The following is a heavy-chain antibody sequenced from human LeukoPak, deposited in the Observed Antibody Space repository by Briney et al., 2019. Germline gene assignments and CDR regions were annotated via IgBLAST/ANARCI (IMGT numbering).Heavy chain of an antibody. CDR2: IKNDGSST. D-gene: IGHD3-10*01. CDR1: GFTFDDYA. V-gene: IGHV3-74*01. CDR3: AREKGWFGELSIPYFDY. Sequence: GRSLRLSCAASGFTFDDYAMHWVRQAPGKGLVWVSRIKNDGSSTTYADSVKGRFTISRDNAKNTVYLQMNSLRAEDTAVYYCAREKGWFGELSIPYFDYWGQGTLVTVSS. J-gene: IGHJ4*02.